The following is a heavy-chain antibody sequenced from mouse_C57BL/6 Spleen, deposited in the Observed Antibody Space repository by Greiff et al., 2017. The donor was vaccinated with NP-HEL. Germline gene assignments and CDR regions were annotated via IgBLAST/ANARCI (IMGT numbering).Heavy chain of an antibody. V-gene: IGHV14-2*01. Sequence: EVKLQQSGAELVKPGASVKLSCTASGFNIKDYYMHWVKQRTEQGLEWIGRIDPEDGETKYAPKFQGKATITADTSSNTAYLQLSSLTSEDTAVYYWARSPTTVVASGAMDYWGQGTSVTVSS. J-gene: IGHJ4*01. CDR1: GFNIKDYY. CDR3: ARSPTTVVASGAMDY. CDR2: IDPEDGET. D-gene: IGHD1-1*01.